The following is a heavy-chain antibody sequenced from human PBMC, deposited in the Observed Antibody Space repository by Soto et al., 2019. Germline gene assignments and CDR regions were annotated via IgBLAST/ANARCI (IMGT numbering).Heavy chain of an antibody. J-gene: IGHJ4*02. CDR2: ISTAGNT. D-gene: IGHD2-21*01. CDR3: ARGRDSGLYYFDY. Sequence: GGSLRLSCAASGFTFSNYDMHWVRQATGKGLEWVSTISTAGNTYSPGSVKGRFTISRENAKNSLYLQMNSLRVDDTAVYYCARGRDSGLYYFDYLGQQTLVTVSS. V-gene: IGHV3-13*01. CDR1: GFTFSNYD.